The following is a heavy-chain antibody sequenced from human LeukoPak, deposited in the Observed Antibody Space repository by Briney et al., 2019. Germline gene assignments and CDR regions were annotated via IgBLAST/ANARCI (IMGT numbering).Heavy chain of an antibody. J-gene: IGHJ4*02. V-gene: IGHV1-2*02. Sequence: ASVKVSCKASGYTFTHYYIHWVRQAPGQGLEWMAWINPYSGGTNYAQKFQGRVTMTRDTSISTAYMEVRRLKFDDTAVYYCARVRSYYESGGDFDYWGQGTLVTVSS. CDR3: ARVRSYYESGGDFDY. D-gene: IGHD3-22*01. CDR2: INPYSGGT. CDR1: GYTFTHYY.